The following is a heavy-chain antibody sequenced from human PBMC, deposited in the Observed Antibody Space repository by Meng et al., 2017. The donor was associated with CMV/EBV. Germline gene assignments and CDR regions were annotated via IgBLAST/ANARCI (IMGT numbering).Heavy chain of an antibody. CDR1: GYIFISYD. Sequence: ASVKVSCKASGYIFISYDINWVRQATGQGLEWMGWMNPSSGNTGYAQKFQGRVTITKDTSISTAYMEPSSLRSEDTAVYYCARGHGSVSYSYYYYGMDVWGQGTTVTVSS. V-gene: IGHV1-8*03. J-gene: IGHJ6*02. CDR2: MNPSSGNT. CDR3: ARGHGSVSYSYYYYGMDV. D-gene: IGHD1-26*01.